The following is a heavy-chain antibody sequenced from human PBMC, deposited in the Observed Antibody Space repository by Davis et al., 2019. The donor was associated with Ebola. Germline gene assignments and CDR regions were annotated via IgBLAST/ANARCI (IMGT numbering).Heavy chain of an antibody. CDR1: GYTFTSYA. CDR3: ASRYGSGSYFTY. V-gene: IGHV1-3*01. J-gene: IGHJ4*02. Sequence: AASVKVSCKASGYTFTSYAMHWVRQAPGQRLEWMGWINAGNGNTKYSQKFQGRVTITADESTSTAYMELSSLRSEDTAVYYCASRYGSGSYFTYWGQGTLVTVSS. CDR2: INAGNGNT. D-gene: IGHD3-10*01.